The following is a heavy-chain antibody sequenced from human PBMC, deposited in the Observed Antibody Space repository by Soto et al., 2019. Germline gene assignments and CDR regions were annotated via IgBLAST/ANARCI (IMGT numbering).Heavy chain of an antibody. Sequence: SETLSLTCAVYGGSFSGYYWSWIRQPPGKGLEWIGEINHSGSTNYNPSLKSRVTISVDTSKNQFSLKLSSVTAADTAVYYCTRARGYSGYDQYYFDYWGQGTLVTVPS. CDR3: TRARGYSGYDQYYFDY. J-gene: IGHJ4*02. V-gene: IGHV4-34*01. CDR1: GGSFSGYY. CDR2: INHSGST. D-gene: IGHD5-12*01.